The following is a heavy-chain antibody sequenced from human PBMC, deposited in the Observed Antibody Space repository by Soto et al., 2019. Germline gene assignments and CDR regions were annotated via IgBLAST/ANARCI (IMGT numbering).Heavy chain of an antibody. Sequence: EVQLVESGGGLVQPGGSLRLSCAASGFTFSSYSMNWVRQAPGKGLEWVSYISSSSSTIYYADSVKGRFTISRDNAKNSLYLQMNSLRAEDTAVYYCARGYCSSTSCSSDAFDIWGQGTMVTVSS. D-gene: IGHD2-2*01. CDR3: ARGYCSSTSCSSDAFDI. V-gene: IGHV3-48*01. CDR1: GFTFSSYS. CDR2: ISSSSSTI. J-gene: IGHJ3*02.